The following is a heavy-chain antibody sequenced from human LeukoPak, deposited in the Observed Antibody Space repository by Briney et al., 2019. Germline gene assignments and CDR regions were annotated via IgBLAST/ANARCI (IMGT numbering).Heavy chain of an antibody. V-gene: IGHV3-23*01. J-gene: IGHJ4*02. Sequence: GGSLRLSCAASGLTFSNYAMNWVRQAPGKGLEWVSTISASGATTSYADYVKGRFTISRENSKNTLYLQMNSLRADDTAIYYCAKQGTASCYSPIDYWGQGMLVTVSS. CDR3: AKQGTASCYSPIDY. D-gene: IGHD2-2*02. CDR2: ISASGATT. CDR1: GLTFSNYA.